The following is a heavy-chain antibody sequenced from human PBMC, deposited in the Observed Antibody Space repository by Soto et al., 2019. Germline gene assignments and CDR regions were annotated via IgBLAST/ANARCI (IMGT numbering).Heavy chain of an antibody. CDR1: GGSISSSSYY. CDR3: ARLHHGGNTGQFDY. D-gene: IGHD2-15*01. Sequence: SETLSLTCTVSGGSISSSSYYWGWIRQPPGKGLEWIGSIYYSGSTYYNPSLKSRVTISVDTSKNQFSLKLSSVTAADTAVYYCARLHHGGNTGQFDYWGQGTLVT. V-gene: IGHV4-39*01. CDR2: IYYSGST. J-gene: IGHJ4*02.